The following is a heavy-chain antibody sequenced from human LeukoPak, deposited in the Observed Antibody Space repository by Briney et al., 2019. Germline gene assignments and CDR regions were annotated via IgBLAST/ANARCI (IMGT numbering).Heavy chain of an antibody. Sequence: RASVKVSCKASGYTFTTYGVSWVRQAPGQGLEWMGWISGYNNNTNYAQKFQGRVTVTTDTSTTTAYMELRSLRSDDTAVYYCARDKDFIFDIWGQGTMVTVSS. CDR3: ARDKDFIFDI. D-gene: IGHD2/OR15-2a*01. J-gene: IGHJ3*02. V-gene: IGHV1-18*01. CDR1: GYTFTTYG. CDR2: ISGYNNNT.